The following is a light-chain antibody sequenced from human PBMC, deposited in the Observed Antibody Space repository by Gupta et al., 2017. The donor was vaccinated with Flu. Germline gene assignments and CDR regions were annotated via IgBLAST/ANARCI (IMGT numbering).Light chain of an antibody. V-gene: IGLV2-11*01. CDR2: DVS. Sequence: QSALTQPRSVSGSPGQSVPIPCTGTSSDVGGYNYVSWYQQHPSKAPKLMIYDVSKRPSGVPDRFSGSKSGNTASLTISGLQAEDEADYYCCSYAGSYTWVFGGGTKLTVL. CDR1: SSDVGGYNY. CDR3: CSYAGSYTWV. J-gene: IGLJ3*02.